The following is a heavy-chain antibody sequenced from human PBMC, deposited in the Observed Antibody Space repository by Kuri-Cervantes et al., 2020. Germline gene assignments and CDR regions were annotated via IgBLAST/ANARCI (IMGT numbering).Heavy chain of an antibody. V-gene: IGHV3-21*01. CDR1: GFTFSIYS. J-gene: IGHJ4*02. D-gene: IGHD3-3*01. Sequence: GESLKISCAASGFTFSIYSMNWVRQAPGKGLEWVSSISLSSTYIDYADSVKGRFTISRDNAKNSLYLQMNSLRAEDTAVYFCVRCLLRGYNLFDYWGQGTLVTVSS. CDR3: VRCLLRGYNLFDY. CDR2: ISLSSTYI.